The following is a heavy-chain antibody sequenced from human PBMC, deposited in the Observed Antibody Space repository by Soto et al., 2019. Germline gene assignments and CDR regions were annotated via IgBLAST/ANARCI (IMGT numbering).Heavy chain of an antibody. D-gene: IGHD3-3*02. V-gene: IGHV4-39*01. CDR2: VYYSGTT. CDR1: GGSISSSSYY. J-gene: IGHJ5*02. Sequence: PSETLSLTCTVSGGSISSSSYYWAWVRQPPGKGLEWIGSVYYSGTTYYNPSLKSRVTISGDTSKNQFSLKLSSVTAADTAVYYCASPKIAFYNWFDPWGQGTLVTVSS. CDR3: ASPKIAFYNWFDP.